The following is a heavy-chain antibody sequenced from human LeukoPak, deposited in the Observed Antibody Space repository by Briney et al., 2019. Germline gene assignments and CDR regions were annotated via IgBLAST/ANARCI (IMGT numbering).Heavy chain of an antibody. CDR2: IYYSGST. V-gene: IGHV4-31*03. J-gene: IGHJ4*02. CDR1: GVSISSGGYY. D-gene: IGHD1-26*01. CDR3: ASSTSIVGATPFDY. Sequence: SETLSLTCTVSGVSISSGGYYWSWLRQHPGKGLEWIGYIYYSGSTYYNPSLKSRVTISVDTSKNQFSLKLSSVTAADTAVYYCASSTSIVGATPFDYWGQGTLVTVSS.